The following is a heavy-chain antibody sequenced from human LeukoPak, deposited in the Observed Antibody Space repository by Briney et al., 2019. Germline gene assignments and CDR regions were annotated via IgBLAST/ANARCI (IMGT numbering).Heavy chain of an antibody. CDR1: GFTFSSYA. CDR2: ISGSGDNT. CDR3: AKGSYYDSSGSFYFDY. D-gene: IGHD3-22*01. V-gene: IGHV3-23*01. J-gene: IGHJ4*02. Sequence: GGSLRLSCAASGFTFSSYAMSWVRQAPGKGLEWVSGISGSGDNTYYADSVKGRFTISRDNSKNTLYVHVNSLGTEDTAAYYCAKGSYYDSSGSFYFDYWGQGTLVTVSS.